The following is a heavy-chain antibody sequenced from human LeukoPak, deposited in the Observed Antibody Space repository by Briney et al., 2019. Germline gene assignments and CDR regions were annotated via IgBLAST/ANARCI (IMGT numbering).Heavy chain of an antibody. Sequence: GGSLRLSCAASGFTVSSNYMSWVRQAPGKGLEWVSAISGSGGSTYYADSVKGRFTISRDNSKNTLYLQMNSLRAEDTAVYYCAKGPSGLMVRGVTVFDYWGQGTLVTVSS. CDR1: GFTVSSNY. CDR2: ISGSGGST. D-gene: IGHD3-10*01. V-gene: IGHV3-23*01. CDR3: AKGPSGLMVRGVTVFDY. J-gene: IGHJ4*02.